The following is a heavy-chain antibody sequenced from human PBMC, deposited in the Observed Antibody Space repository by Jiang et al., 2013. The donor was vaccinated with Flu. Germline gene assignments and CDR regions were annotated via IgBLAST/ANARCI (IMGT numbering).Heavy chain of an antibody. D-gene: IGHD3-3*01. J-gene: IGHJ6*02. Sequence: SGAEVKKPGASVKVSCKASGFTFTRFFMHWVRQAPGQGLEWMGIINHSGGYTTYAQKFQGRVTMTRDTSTSTVYMELSSLRSEDTAVYYCARDPHYDFRGGPGGAPPNMDVWGQGTTVTVSS. CDR1: GFTFTRFF. CDR2: INHSGGYT. CDR3: ARDPHYDFRGGPGGAPPNMDV. V-gene: IGHV1-46*01.